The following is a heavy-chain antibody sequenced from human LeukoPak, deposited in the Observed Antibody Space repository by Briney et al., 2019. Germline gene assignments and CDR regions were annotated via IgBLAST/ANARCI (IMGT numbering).Heavy chain of an antibody. Sequence: GGSLRLSCAAYGFTFSSYSMNWVRQAPGKGLEWVSFISTSSSYIYYADSVKGRFTISRDNAKNSLYLEMNSLRAEDTAVYYCARVFDSGSQAYFYYMDVWGKGTTVTISS. D-gene: IGHD3-10*01. J-gene: IGHJ6*03. CDR3: ARVFDSGSQAYFYYMDV. CDR2: ISTSSSYI. CDR1: GFTFSSYS. V-gene: IGHV3-21*01.